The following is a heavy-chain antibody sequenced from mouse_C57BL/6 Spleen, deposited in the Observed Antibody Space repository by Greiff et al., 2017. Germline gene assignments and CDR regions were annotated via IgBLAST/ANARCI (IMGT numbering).Heavy chain of an antibody. J-gene: IGHJ2*01. Sequence: EVNVVESGGDLVKPGGSLKLSCAASGFTFSSYGMSWVRQTPDKRLEWVATISSGGSYTYYPDSVQGRFTISRDNAKNTLYLQMSSLKSEDTAVYYCARQLDSSGYFDYWGQGTTLTVSS. CDR3: ARQLDSSGYFDY. D-gene: IGHD3-2*02. V-gene: IGHV5-6*01. CDR1: GFTFSSYG. CDR2: ISSGGSYT.